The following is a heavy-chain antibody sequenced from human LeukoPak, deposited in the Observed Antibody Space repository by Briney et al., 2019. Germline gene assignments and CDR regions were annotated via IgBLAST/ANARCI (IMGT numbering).Heavy chain of an antibody. D-gene: IGHD4-23*01. Sequence: SVKVSCKASGGTFSSYAISWVRQAPGQGLEWMGGIIPIFGTANYAQKFQGRVTITADESTSTAYMELSSLRSEDTAVYYCARGYAGKGMTGGNDYWGQGTLVTVSS. CDR2: IIPIFGTA. CDR1: GGTFSSYA. J-gene: IGHJ4*02. V-gene: IGHV1-69*13. CDR3: ARGYAGKGMTGGNDY.